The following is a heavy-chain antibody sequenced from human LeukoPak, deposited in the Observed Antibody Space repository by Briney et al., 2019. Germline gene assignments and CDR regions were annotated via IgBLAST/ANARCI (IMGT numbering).Heavy chain of an antibody. CDR3: AKDTPYYGDYEGHAFDI. CDR2: ISGSGGST. CDR1: GFTFSSYA. D-gene: IGHD4-17*01. Sequence: GGSLRLSCAASGFTFSSYAMSWVRQAPGKGLEWVSAISGSGGSTYYADSVKGRFTISRDNSKNTLYLQMNSLRAEDTAVYYCAKDTPYYGDYEGHAFDIWGQGTMVTVSS. V-gene: IGHV3-23*01. J-gene: IGHJ3*02.